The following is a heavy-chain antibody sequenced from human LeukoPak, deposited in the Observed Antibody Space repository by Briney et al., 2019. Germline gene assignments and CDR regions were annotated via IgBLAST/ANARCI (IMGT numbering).Heavy chain of an antibody. Sequence: VASVKVSCKASGGTFSSYAISWVRQAPGQGLEWMGGIIPIFGTANYAQKFQGRVTITTDESTSTAYMELSSLRSEDTAVYYCARETYNWNLDPWGQGTLVTVSS. CDR1: GGTFSSYA. CDR3: ARETYNWNLDP. D-gene: IGHD1-20*01. CDR2: IIPIFGTA. V-gene: IGHV1-69*05. J-gene: IGHJ5*02.